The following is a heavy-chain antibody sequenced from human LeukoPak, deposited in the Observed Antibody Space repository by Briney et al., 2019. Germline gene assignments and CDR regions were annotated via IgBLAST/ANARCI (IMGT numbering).Heavy chain of an antibody. CDR2: IKHDGSDK. V-gene: IGHV3-7*01. CDR1: GFSFSSFW. Sequence: GGSLRLSCAGYGFSFSSFWMSWVRQAPGKGLEWVAKIKHDGSDKYYVDSVKGRFTISRDNTKNSLSLQMDSLRAEDTAVYYCARDCTGGSCRGYYYYYMDVWGKGTTVTVSS. CDR3: ARDCTGGSCRGYYYYYMDV. J-gene: IGHJ6*03. D-gene: IGHD2-15*01.